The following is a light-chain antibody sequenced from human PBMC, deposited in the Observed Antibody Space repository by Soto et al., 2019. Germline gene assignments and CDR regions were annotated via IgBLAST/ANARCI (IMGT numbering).Light chain of an antibody. J-gene: IGKJ1*01. CDR2: DAS. Sequence: DIQMTQSPSTLSAFVGDRVTITCRASQSIPNWVAWYQQKPEKAPKLLIYDASNLESGVPSRFSGGGSGAYFTLTVSSLQPDDFATYYCQQYNNYSPTFGQGTKV. V-gene: IGKV1-5*01. CDR1: QSIPNW. CDR3: QQYNNYSPT.